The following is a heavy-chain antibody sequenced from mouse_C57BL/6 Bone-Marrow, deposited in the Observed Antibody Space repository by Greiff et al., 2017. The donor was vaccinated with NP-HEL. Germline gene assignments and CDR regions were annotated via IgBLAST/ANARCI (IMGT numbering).Heavy chain of an antibody. V-gene: IGHV5-4*01. CDR3: ARDVQLGRG. CDR2: ISDGGSYT. CDR1: GFTFSSYA. J-gene: IGHJ2*01. D-gene: IGHD4-1*02. Sequence: EVQLVESGGGLVKPGGSLKLSCAASGFTFSSYAMSWVRQTPEKRLEWVATISDGGSYTYYPANVKGRFTISRDNAKNNLYLQMSHLKSGDTAMYYCARDVQLGRGWGQGTTLTVSS.